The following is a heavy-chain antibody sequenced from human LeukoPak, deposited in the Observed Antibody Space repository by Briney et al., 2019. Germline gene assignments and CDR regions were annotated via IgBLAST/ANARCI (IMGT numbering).Heavy chain of an antibody. D-gene: IGHD6-13*01. V-gene: IGHV1-69*01. CDR3: ARGRGSSSWYNY. Sequence: AAVKVSCKASGGTFSSYAISWVRQAPGQGLEWMGGIIPIFGTANYAQKFQGRVTITADESTSTAYMELSSLRSEDTAEYYCARGRGSSSWYNYWGQGTLVTVSS. J-gene: IGHJ4*02. CDR2: IIPIFGTA. CDR1: GGTFSSYA.